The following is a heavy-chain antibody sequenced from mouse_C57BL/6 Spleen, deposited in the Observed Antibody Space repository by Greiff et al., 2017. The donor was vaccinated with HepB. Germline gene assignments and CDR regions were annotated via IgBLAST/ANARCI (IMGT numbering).Heavy chain of an antibody. CDR3: ARSTKYFDY. D-gene: IGHD1-3*01. CDR1: GYTFTDYY. J-gene: IGHJ2*01. V-gene: IGHV1-19*01. Sequence: VQLQQSGPVLVKPGASVKMSCKASGYTFTDYYMNWVKQSHGKSLEWIGVINPYNGGTSYNQKFKGKATLTVDKSSSTAYMELNSLTSKDSAVYYCARSTKYFDYWGQGTTLTVSS. CDR2: INPYNGGT.